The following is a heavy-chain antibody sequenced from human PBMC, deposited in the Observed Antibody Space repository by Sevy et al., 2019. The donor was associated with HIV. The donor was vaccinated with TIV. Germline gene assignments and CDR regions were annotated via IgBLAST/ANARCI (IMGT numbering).Heavy chain of an antibody. CDR1: GFTLSDSW. CDR3: AGGGFLSRY. V-gene: IGHV3-7*01. Sequence: GGSPRLSCAASGFTLSDSWMTWVRQGPGKGLEWVANINQAGSDKYYVDSVRGRFTISRDNAKNSLYLQMNSLRVEDTALYYCAGGGFLSRYWGQGSLVTVSS. J-gene: IGHJ4*02. D-gene: IGHD2-15*01. CDR2: INQAGSDK.